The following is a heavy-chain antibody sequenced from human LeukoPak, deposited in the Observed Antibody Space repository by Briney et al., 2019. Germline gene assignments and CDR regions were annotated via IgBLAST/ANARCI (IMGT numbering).Heavy chain of an antibody. J-gene: IGHJ5*02. D-gene: IGHD2-21*02. Sequence: PSETPSLTCAVYGGSFSGYYWSWIRQPPGKGLEWIGEINHSGSTNYNPSLKSRVTISVDTSKNQFSLKLSSVTAADTAVYYCARSEGGDSTWGQGTLVTVSS. CDR1: GGSFSGYY. CDR2: INHSGST. CDR3: ARSEGGDST. V-gene: IGHV4-34*01.